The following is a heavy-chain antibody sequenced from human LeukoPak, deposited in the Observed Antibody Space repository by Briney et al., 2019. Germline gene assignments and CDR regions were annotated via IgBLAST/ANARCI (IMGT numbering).Heavy chain of an antibody. CDR3: ARQGQLSDYSGGS. Sequence: GESLKISCKGSGYRFTSYWIGWVRQMPGKGLEWMGIIYPGDSDTGYSPSFQGRVTFSADESITTAYLQWNSLKASDTAMYFCARQGQLSDYSGGSWGQGTLVTVSS. CDR2: IYPGDSDT. J-gene: IGHJ5*02. D-gene: IGHD1-1*01. CDR1: GYRFTSYW. V-gene: IGHV5-51*01.